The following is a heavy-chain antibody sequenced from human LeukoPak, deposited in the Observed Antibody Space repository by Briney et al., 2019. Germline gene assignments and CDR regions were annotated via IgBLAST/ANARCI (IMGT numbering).Heavy chain of an antibody. Sequence: RSSETLSLTCTVSGGSISSYCWSWIRQPPGKGLEWIGYIDYSGRTKYNPSLKSRVTMSLGTSRNQFSLKLTSVTAADTAVYYCASDNSGSYHPYYWGLGTLVTVSS. CDR2: IDYSGRT. J-gene: IGHJ4*02. V-gene: IGHV4-59*08. D-gene: IGHD3-22*01. CDR3: ASDNSGSYHPYY. CDR1: GGSISSYC.